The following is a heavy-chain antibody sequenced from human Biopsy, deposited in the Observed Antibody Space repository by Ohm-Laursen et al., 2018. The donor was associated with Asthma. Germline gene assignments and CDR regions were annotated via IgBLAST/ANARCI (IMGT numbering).Heavy chain of an antibody. D-gene: IGHD2-15*01. V-gene: IGHV3-53*01. CDR1: GFTVSSNG. J-gene: IGHJ4*02. CDR3: ARDVDLRSVY. CDR2: IYSGGGT. Sequence: SLRLSCAATGFTVSSNGMSWVRQPQGKGLEWVSVIYSGGGTFYADSVKGRVTISRDISKNTLSLQMNSLRAEDTAVYYCARDVDLRSVYWGQGTLVTVSS.